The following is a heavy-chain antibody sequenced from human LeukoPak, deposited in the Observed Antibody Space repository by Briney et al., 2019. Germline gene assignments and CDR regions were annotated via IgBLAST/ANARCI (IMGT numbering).Heavy chain of an antibody. D-gene: IGHD6-13*01. V-gene: IGHV3-48*01. CDR3: AREFSSWYALTPGYDAFDI. J-gene: IGHJ3*02. CDR2: ISSSSSTI. CDR1: GFTFSSYS. Sequence: GGSLRLSCAASGFTFSSYSMNWVRQAPGKGLEWVSYISSSSSTIYYADSVKGRFTISRDNAKNSLYLQMNSLRAEDTAVYYCAREFSSWYALTPGYDAFDIWGQGTMVTVSS.